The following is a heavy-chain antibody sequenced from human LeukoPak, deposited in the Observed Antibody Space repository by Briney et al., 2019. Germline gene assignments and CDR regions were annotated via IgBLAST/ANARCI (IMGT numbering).Heavy chain of an antibody. J-gene: IGHJ4*02. V-gene: IGHV3-66*01. CDR3: AKDRIAAAGTYGVY. Sequence: PGGSLRLSCAASGFTVSSNYMSWVRQAPGKGLEWVSVIYSGGSTYYADSVKGRFTISRDNSKNTLYLQMNSLRAEDTAVYYCAKDRIAAAGTYGVYWGQGTLVTVSS. CDR1: GFTVSSNY. D-gene: IGHD6-13*01. CDR2: IYSGGST.